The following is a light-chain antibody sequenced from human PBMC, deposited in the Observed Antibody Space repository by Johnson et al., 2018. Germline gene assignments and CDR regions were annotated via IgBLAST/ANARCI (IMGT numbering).Light chain of an antibody. J-gene: IGLJ1*01. Sequence: QSVLTQPPSVSAAPGQKVTISCSGSSSNIGNNYVSWYQQLPGTAPKLLIYENNKRPSVIPDRFSGSKSGTSATLGITGLQTGDEADYYCGTWDSSLSAGNVFVTGTKVTVL. V-gene: IGLV1-51*02. CDR2: ENN. CDR3: GTWDSSLSAGNV. CDR1: SSNIGNNY.